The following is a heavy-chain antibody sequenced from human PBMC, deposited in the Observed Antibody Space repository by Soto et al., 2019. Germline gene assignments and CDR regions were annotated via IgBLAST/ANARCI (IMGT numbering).Heavy chain of an antibody. V-gene: IGHV3-23*01. Sequence: GGSLRLSCAASGFTFEDYAMHGVRQAPGKGLEWVSAISGSGGSTYYADTVKGRFTISRDNSKNTLYLQMNSLRAEDTAVYYCAKVRPSGYYPDYWGQGTLVTVSS. CDR2: ISGSGGST. CDR1: GFTFEDYA. CDR3: AKVRPSGYYPDY. J-gene: IGHJ4*02. D-gene: IGHD3-22*01.